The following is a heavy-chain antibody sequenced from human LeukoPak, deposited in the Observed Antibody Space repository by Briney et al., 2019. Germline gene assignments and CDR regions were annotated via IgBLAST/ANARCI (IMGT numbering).Heavy chain of an antibody. CDR2: IYYSGTT. V-gene: IGHV4-39*01. D-gene: IGHD6-13*01. Sequence: SETLSLTCTVSGGSISSSSYYWGWIRQPPGKALEWIGNIYYSGTTYYNPSLKSRVTISVDTSKNQFSLKLSSVTAADTAVFHCVRHYSSSGVIDPWGQGTLVTVSS. J-gene: IGHJ5*02. CDR1: GGSISSSSYY. CDR3: VRHYSSSGVIDP.